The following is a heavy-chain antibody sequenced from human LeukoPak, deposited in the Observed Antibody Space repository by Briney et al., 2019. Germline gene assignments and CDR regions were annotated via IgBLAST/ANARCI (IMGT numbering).Heavy chain of an antibody. Sequence: SETLSLTCTVSGGSISSSSYYWGWIRQPPGKGLEWIGSIYYSGSTYYNPSLKSRVTISVDTSKNQFSLKLSSVTAADTAVYYCARQPMVRGVYYFDYWGQGTLVTVSS. CDR1: GGSISSSSYY. CDR2: IYYSGST. CDR3: ARQPMVRGVYYFDY. V-gene: IGHV4-39*01. D-gene: IGHD3-10*01. J-gene: IGHJ4*02.